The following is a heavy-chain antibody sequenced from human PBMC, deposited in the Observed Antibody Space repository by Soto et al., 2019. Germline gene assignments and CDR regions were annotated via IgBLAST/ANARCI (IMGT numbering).Heavy chain of an antibody. Sequence: SDTLSLTCAVYGGSFSGYYWSWIRQPPGKGLEWIGEINHSGSTNYNPSLKSRVTISVDTSKNQFSLKLSSVTAADTAVYYCARVRSKLVVVTAPGHFDYWGQGTMVTVSS. V-gene: IGHV4-34*01. CDR3: ARVRSKLVVVTAPGHFDY. CDR1: GGSFSGYY. CDR2: INHSGST. D-gene: IGHD2-21*02. J-gene: IGHJ4*02.